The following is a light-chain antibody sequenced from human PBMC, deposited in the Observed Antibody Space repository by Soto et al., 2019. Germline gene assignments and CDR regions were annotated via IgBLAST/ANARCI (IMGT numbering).Light chain of an antibody. V-gene: IGKV3-15*01. CDR1: QSVSSN. J-gene: IGKJ1*01. Sequence: EIALRQSPATLSVFPGERAALSCMASQSVSSNLAWYQQKPGQAPRLLIYGASTRATGIPARFSGSGSGTEFTLTISSLQSEDFAVYYCQQYNNWPRTFGQGTKVDIK. CDR3: QQYNNWPRT. CDR2: GAS.